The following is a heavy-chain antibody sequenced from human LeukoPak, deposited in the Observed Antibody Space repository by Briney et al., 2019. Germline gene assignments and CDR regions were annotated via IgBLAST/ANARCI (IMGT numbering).Heavy chain of an antibody. Sequence: GASVKVSCKASGYTFTSYGISWVRQAPGQGLEWMGWISAYNGNTNYAQKLQGRVTMTTDTSTSTAYMELRSLRSDDAAVYYCARDPLAPDYGDYGGRGGYYYGMDVWGKGTTVTVSS. CDR3: ARDPLAPDYGDYGGRGGYYYGMDV. D-gene: IGHD4-17*01. CDR1: GYTFTSYG. J-gene: IGHJ6*04. V-gene: IGHV1-18*01. CDR2: ISAYNGNT.